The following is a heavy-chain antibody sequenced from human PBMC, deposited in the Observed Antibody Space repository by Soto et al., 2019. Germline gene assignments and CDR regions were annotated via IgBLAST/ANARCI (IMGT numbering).Heavy chain of an antibody. CDR3: ARQAYSSSWYVSRNFDY. CDR2: IIPIFGTA. J-gene: IGHJ4*02. CDR1: GGTFSSYA. D-gene: IGHD6-13*01. Sequence: QVQLVQSGAEVKKPGSSVKVSCKASGGTFSSYAISWVRQAPGQGLEWMGGIIPIFGTANYAQKFQGRVTITADESTSPAYMELSSLRSEDTAVYYCARQAYSSSWYVSRNFDYWGQGTLVTVSS. V-gene: IGHV1-69*12.